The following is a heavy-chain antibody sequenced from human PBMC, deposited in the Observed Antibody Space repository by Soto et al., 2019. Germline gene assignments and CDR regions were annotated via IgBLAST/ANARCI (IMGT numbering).Heavy chain of an antibody. J-gene: IGHJ6*02. V-gene: IGHV4-59*01. Sequence: SATLSLTCSVSGGSIRDYFWTWIRQSPGRGLEWIGYISSSGTVKYNSSLKSRVTISLDRSRNQFSLRLSSVTAADTAVYFCARDRKLELPGNYYYFGMDVWGQGTTVTVSS. CDR3: ARDRKLELPGNYYYFGMDV. D-gene: IGHD1-7*01. CDR2: ISSSGTV. CDR1: GGSIRDYF.